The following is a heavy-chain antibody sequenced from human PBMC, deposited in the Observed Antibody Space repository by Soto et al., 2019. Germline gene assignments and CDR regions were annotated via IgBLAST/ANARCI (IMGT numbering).Heavy chain of an antibody. CDR3: ARGRKVLLWFGESQTSNWIDP. Sequence: SETLSLTCSVSDDSIHSDKYYWGWVRQPPGKGLEWIGGIYYRGNAYYNPSLQTRVTISLDKSKNQFSLKLSSVTAADTAVYYCARGRKVLLWFGESQTSNWIDPWGQGILVTVS. V-gene: IGHV4-39*01. CDR2: IYYRGNA. J-gene: IGHJ5*02. D-gene: IGHD3-10*01. CDR1: DDSIHSDKYY.